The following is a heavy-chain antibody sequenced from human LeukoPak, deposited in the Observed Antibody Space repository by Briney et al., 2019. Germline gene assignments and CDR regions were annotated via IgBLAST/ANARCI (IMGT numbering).Heavy chain of an antibody. V-gene: IGHV3-7*03. Sequence: PGGSLRLSCVASGFMFSTYWMSWVRQAPGKGLEWVANIKQDGGEKYYMDSMKGRFTISRDNAKNSLYLQMNSLRAEDTAVYYCAKDHIVVVPAAIRALADGERGDYWGQGTLVTVSS. J-gene: IGHJ4*02. D-gene: IGHD2-2*02. CDR2: IKQDGGEK. CDR3: AKDHIVVVPAAIRALADGERGDY. CDR1: GFMFSTYW.